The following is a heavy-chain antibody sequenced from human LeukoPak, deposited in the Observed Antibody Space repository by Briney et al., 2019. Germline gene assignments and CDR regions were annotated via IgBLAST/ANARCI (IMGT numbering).Heavy chain of an antibody. Sequence: GGSLRLSCAASGLAVSSNYISWVRQAPGKGLEWVSIIYSDGSTFHADSVKGRFTMSRDNSKNTLDLQMNSLRAEDTAVYFCARDRHRHLGINGDGDAFDIWGQGTMVTVSS. CDR1: GLAVSSNY. CDR2: IYSDGST. D-gene: IGHD2-8*01. V-gene: IGHV3-53*01. CDR3: ARDRHRHLGINGDGDAFDI. J-gene: IGHJ3*02.